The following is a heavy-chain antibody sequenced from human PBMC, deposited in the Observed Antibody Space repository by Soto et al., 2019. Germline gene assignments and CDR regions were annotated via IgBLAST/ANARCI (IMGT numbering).Heavy chain of an antibody. D-gene: IGHD3-3*01. Sequence: LRLSCAASGFTFSSYAMHWVRQAPGKGLEWVAVISYDGSNKYYADSVKGRFTISRDNSKNTLYLQMSSLRAEDTAVYYCARDWKAPYDFWSGYYSNYYYGMDVWGQGTTVTVSS. J-gene: IGHJ6*02. CDR2: ISYDGSNK. CDR1: GFTFSSYA. CDR3: ARDWKAPYDFWSGYYSNYYYGMDV. V-gene: IGHV3-30-3*01.